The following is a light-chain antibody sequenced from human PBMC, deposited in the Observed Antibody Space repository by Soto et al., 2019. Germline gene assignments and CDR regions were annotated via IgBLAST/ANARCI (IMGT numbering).Light chain of an antibody. CDR2: EVN. V-gene: IGLV2-23*02. J-gene: IGLJ3*02. Sequence: QSALTQPASVSGSPGQSITISCTGASSDVGKYNLVSWYQRHPGKAPKLIIYEVNKRPSGVSNRFSGSKSGNTASLTISGLQAEYEADYSCCSFAPGVTWVFGGGTKLTVL. CDR1: SSDVGKYNL. CDR3: CSFAPGVTWV.